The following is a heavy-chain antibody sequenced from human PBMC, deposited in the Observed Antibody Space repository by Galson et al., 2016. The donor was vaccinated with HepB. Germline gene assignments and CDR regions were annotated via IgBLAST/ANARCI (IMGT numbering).Heavy chain of an antibody. Sequence: SLRLSCAASGFTFSTYWMSWVRQAPGKGLEWLANIKKDGSEQFYIDSVKGRFTTSRDNAKNSLYLQMNSLRADDTAIYYCVGDHGWFLRNWGQGALVSVSS. CDR3: VGDHGWFLRN. CDR1: GFTFSTYW. J-gene: IGHJ4*02. CDR2: IKKDGSEQ. D-gene: IGHD6-19*01. V-gene: IGHV3-7*03.